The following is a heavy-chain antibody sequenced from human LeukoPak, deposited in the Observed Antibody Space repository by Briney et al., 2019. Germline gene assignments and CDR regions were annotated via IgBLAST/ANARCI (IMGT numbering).Heavy chain of an antibody. CDR2: ISWNSGSI. Sequence: GGSLRLSCAASGFTFDDYAMHWVRRAPGKGLEWVSGISWNSGSIGYADSVKGRFTISRDNAKKSAFLQMNSLRAEDTAVYYCARDSTDWYFDLWGRGTLVTVSS. J-gene: IGHJ2*01. CDR3: ARDSTDWYFDL. V-gene: IGHV3-9*01. CDR1: GFTFDDYA. D-gene: IGHD2-21*02.